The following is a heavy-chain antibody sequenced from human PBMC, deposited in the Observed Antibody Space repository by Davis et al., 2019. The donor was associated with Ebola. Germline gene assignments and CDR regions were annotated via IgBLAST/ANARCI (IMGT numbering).Heavy chain of an antibody. J-gene: IGHJ6*03. D-gene: IGHD3-3*01. V-gene: IGHV3-48*04. Sequence: PGGSLRLSCAASGFTFSSYSMNWVRQAPGKGLEWVSYISSSSSTIYYADSVKGRFTISRDNAKNSLYLQMNSLRAEDTAVYYCAREVYEALQTDAPYYYYYMDVWGKGTTVTVSS. CDR3: AREVYEALQTDAPYYYYYMDV. CDR2: ISSSSSTI. CDR1: GFTFSSYS.